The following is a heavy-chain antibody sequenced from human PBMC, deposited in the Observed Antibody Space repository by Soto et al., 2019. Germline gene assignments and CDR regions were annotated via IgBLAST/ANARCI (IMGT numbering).Heavy chain of an antibody. Sequence: GASLKVSCKSSGYTFTSYGISCVRQAPGQGLEWMGWISAYNGNTNYAQKLQGRVTMTTDTSTSTAYMELRSLRSDDTALYYCARDRGIAVAGDFQHWGQGTLVTVSS. CDR1: GYTFTSYG. V-gene: IGHV1-18*01. CDR2: ISAYNGNT. CDR3: ARDRGIAVAGDFQH. D-gene: IGHD6-19*01. J-gene: IGHJ1*01.